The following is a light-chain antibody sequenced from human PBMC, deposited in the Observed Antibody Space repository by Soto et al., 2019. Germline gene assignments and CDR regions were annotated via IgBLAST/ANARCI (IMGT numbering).Light chain of an antibody. Sequence: EIGLTQSPATLSLSPGARATLSCRASQSVSSSYLAWYQQKPGQAPRLLIYGASSRDTGIPGRFSGSGSGTDFTLTISRLEPEDFAVYYCQQYGSSPSTFGQGTRLEI. CDR3: QQYGSSPST. V-gene: IGKV3-20*01. CDR2: GAS. CDR1: QSVSSSY. J-gene: IGKJ5*01.